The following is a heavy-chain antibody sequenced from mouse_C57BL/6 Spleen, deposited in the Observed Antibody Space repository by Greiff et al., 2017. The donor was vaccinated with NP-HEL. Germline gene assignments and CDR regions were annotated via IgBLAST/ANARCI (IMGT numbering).Heavy chain of an antibody. D-gene: IGHD2-2*01. J-gene: IGHJ4*01. CDR2: IHPGSGST. V-gene: IGHV1-55*01. CDR1: GYTFTSYW. CDR3: VIYYGYRDAMDY. Sequence: QVQLQQPGAELVKPGASVKMSCKASGYTFTSYWITWVKQRPGQGLEWIGDIHPGSGSTNYNEKFKSKATLTVDTSSSTAYMQLSSLTSEDSAVYYCVIYYGYRDAMDYWGQGTSVTVSS.